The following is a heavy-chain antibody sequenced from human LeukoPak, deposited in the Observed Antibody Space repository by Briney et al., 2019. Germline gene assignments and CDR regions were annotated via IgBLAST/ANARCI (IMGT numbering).Heavy chain of an antibody. CDR3: ARSHIVVVTASSPPDY. V-gene: IGHV1-18*01. Sequence: ASVKVSCKASGYTFTSYGISWVRQAPGQGLEWMGWISAYNGNTNYAQKLQGRVTMTTDTSTSTAYMELRSLRSDDTAAYYCARSHIVVVTASSPPDYWGQGTLVTVSS. D-gene: IGHD2-21*02. J-gene: IGHJ4*02. CDR1: GYTFTSYG. CDR2: ISAYNGNT.